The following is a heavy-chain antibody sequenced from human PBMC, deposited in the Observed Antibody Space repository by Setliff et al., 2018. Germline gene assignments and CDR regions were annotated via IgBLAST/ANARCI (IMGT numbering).Heavy chain of an antibody. CDR2: IGVYSGNT. CDR1: GYSFRNFG. D-gene: IGHD3-3*01. V-gene: IGHV1-18*01. J-gene: IGHJ5*02. CDR3: MRLVRFCSRTVCQRTSGDEA. Sequence: ASVKVSCKASGYSFRNFGITWVRQAPGQGLEWMGWIGVYSGNTYSAQRFQGRVSLTTDESTNTAYLELRGLRSDDTAVYYCMRLVRFCSRTVCQRTSGDEAWGQGTLVTVSS.